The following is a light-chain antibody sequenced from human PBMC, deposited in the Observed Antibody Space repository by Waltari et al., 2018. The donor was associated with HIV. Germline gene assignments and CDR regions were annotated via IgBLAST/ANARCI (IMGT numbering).Light chain of an antibody. CDR3: CSYAGNYSYV. CDR2: DVS. J-gene: IGLJ1*01. V-gene: IGLV2-11*01. CDR1: SSDVGDSTY. Sequence: QSALTQPRSVSGSPGQSVTLSCTGTSSDVGDSTYVSWYRQNPGKAPKLMIYDVSKRPSGVPDRFSGSRSGNTASLTISGLQAEDEADYFCCSYAGNYSYVFGSGSRVTVL.